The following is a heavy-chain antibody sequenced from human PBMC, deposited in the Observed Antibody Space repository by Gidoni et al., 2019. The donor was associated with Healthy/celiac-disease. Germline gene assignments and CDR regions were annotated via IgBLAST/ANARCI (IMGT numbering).Heavy chain of an antibody. Sequence: EVQLVESGGGLVKPGGSLRLSCAASGFTFSSYNMNWVRQAPGKGLEWVSSISSSSSYISYADSLKGRFTISRDNAKNSLYLRMNSLRAEDTAVYYCARALKWELTPFDYWGEGTLVTVSS. CDR3: ARALKWELTPFDY. J-gene: IGHJ4*02. CDR2: ISSSSSYI. V-gene: IGHV3-21*01. D-gene: IGHD1-26*01. CDR1: GFTFSSYN.